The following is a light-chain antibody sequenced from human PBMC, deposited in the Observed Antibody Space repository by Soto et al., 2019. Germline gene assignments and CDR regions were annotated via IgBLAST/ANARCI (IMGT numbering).Light chain of an antibody. J-gene: IGLJ1*01. CDR1: SSDVGSYDY. CDR2: EVR. V-gene: IGLV2-14*01. Sequence: QSALTQPASVSGSPGQSITISCTVTSSDVGSYDYVSWYQQHPGKAPKLMIYEVRDRPSGVTNRFSGSKSGNTASLTISGLQAEDEADYYCSSYTSSSTFYVFGSGTKV. CDR3: SSYTSSSTFYV.